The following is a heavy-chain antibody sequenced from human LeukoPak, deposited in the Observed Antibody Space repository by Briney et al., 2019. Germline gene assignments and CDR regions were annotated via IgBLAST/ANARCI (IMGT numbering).Heavy chain of an antibody. D-gene: IGHD2-8*01. CDR2: TRVSDNNL. Sequence: GGSLRLSCAASGFIFSDYPMSWIRQAPGEGLEWLSYTRVSDNNLYYADSVKGRFTISRDNAQTSLYLQMNSLRAEDTAVYYCARRIMGTTGHAFDFWGQGTMVTVSS. CDR1: GFIFSDYP. CDR3: ARRIMGTTGHAFDF. J-gene: IGHJ3*01. V-gene: IGHV3-11*01.